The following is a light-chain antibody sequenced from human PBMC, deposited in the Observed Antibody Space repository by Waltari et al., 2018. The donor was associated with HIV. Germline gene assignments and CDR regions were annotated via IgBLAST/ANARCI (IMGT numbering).Light chain of an antibody. CDR2: TNN. Sequence: QSVLTQPPSASGTPGQRVTISCSGSSANIGINVVSWYHHRPGTAPTLLIFTNNQRPSLVPDRFSASKSGTSASLAISALQSDDEADYYCAAWDGSLRGGVFGGGTKLTV. CDR1: SANIGINV. V-gene: IGLV1-47*01. J-gene: IGLJ3*02. CDR3: AAWDGSLRGGV.